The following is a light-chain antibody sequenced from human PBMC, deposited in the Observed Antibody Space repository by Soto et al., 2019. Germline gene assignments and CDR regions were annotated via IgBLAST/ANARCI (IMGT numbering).Light chain of an antibody. CDR1: QSVSGY. Sequence: EIVMTQSPATLSVSPGERATLSCRASQSVSGYLAWYQQKPGQAPRLLIYDAFNRATGIPARFSGSGSGTDFTLTISYLEPEDSAVYYCQQRSNWPVFGQGTRLEIK. J-gene: IGKJ5*01. V-gene: IGKV3-11*01. CDR2: DAF. CDR3: QQRSNWPV.